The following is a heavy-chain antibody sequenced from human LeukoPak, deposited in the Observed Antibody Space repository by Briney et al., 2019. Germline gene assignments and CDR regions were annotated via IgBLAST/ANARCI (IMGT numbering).Heavy chain of an antibody. D-gene: IGHD6-13*01. J-gene: IGHJ5*02. CDR1: GGSISSSNW. CDR2: IYHSGST. V-gene: IGHV4-4*02. CDR3: ARDRYSSSWSGLFDP. Sequence: SETLSLTCAVCGGSISSSNWWSWVRQPPGKGLEWIGEIYHSGSTNYNPSLKSRVTISVDKSKNQFSLKLSSVTAADTAVYYCARDRYSSSWSGLFDPWGQGTLVAVSS.